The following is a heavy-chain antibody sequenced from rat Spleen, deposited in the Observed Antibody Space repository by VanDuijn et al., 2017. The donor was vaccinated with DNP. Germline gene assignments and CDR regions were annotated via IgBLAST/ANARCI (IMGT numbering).Heavy chain of an antibody. Sequence: QVQLKESGPGLVQPSQTLSLTCTVSGFSLTSYGVNWVRQPPGKGLEWLATISSGGGTFYNSPLKSRLTISRDTSKSQVFRRMNSLQTEDTAIYFGTRDDTIAAIWYWGQGVMVTVSS. CDR3: TRDDTIAAIWY. J-gene: IGHJ2*01. CDR2: ISSGGGT. D-gene: IGHD1-2*01. CDR1: GFSLTSYG. V-gene: IGHV2S12*01.